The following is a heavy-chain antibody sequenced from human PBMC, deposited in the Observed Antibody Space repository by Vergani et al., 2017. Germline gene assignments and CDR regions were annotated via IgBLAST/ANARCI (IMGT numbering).Heavy chain of an antibody. V-gene: IGHV1-46*01. CDR3: ARVGYYDSSGYWSDYYGMDV. Sequence: QVQLVQSGAEVKKPGSSVKVSCKASGGTFSSYYLHWVRQAPGQGLEWMGIINPSGGSTNYAQKFQGRVTMTRDPSISTAYMELGRLRSDDTAVYYWARVGYYDSSGYWSDYYGMDVWGQGTTVTVSS. CDR2: INPSGGST. CDR1: GGTFSSYY. J-gene: IGHJ6*02. D-gene: IGHD3-22*01.